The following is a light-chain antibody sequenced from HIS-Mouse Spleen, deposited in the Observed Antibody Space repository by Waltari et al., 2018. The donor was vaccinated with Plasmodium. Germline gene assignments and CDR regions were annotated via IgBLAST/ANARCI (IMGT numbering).Light chain of an antibody. Sequence: QSVLTPPPSASGTPGQRVTISCSGSSSNIGSNPVNWYQQLPGTAPKLLIYSNTQRPSGVPDRFSGSKSGTSASLAISGLQSEDEADYYCAAWDDSLNGVVFGGGTKLTVL. CDR1: SSNIGSNP. V-gene: IGLV1-44*01. J-gene: IGLJ2*01. CDR2: SNT. CDR3: AAWDDSLNGVV.